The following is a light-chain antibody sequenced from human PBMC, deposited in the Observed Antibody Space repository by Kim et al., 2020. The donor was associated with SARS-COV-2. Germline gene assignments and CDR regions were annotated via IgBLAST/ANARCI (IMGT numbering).Light chain of an antibody. CDR1: ILRRYH. V-gene: IGLV3-19*01. Sequence: SSELTQDPAVSVALGQTVSITCQGDILRRYHASWYQQKPGQAPVLVIYGKDSRASGIPDRFSGSSSGDTTSLTITGAHPEDEADYYCNPRVVGGDHYVFG. J-gene: IGLJ6*01. CDR3: NPRVVGGDHYV. CDR2: GKD.